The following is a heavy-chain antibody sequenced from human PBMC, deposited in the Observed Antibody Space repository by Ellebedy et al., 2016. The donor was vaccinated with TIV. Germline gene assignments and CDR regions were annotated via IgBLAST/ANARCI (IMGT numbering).Heavy chain of an antibody. Sequence: GGSLRLSCAGSGFTFYSHAMRWVRQTPGKGLEWVAVISAGGDSTEYGDSVEGRFTISRDNSKNTLYLQMNSLKVEDKAVYYCVKLESSGYYYGRLDYWGQGTLVTVSS. J-gene: IGHJ4*02. D-gene: IGHD3-22*01. CDR2: ISAGGDST. V-gene: IGHV3-23*01. CDR1: GFTFYSHA. CDR3: VKLESSGYYYGRLDY.